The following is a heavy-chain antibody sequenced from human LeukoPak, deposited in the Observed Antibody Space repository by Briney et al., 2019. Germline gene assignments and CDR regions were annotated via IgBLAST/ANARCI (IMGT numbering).Heavy chain of an antibody. CDR3: ARHYVFVIGGSSFDY. CDR1: GGSIGTSH. CDR2: IYYDGST. V-gene: IGHV4-59*08. J-gene: IGHJ4*02. D-gene: IGHD2-21*01. Sequence: SETLSLTCSVSGGSIGTSHWSWIRQPPGKGLEWIGYIYYDGSTNYNPSLKTRVTISLDTPNNQFSLKLQSVTAADTAVYYCARHYVFVIGGSSFDYWGLGTLVTVSS.